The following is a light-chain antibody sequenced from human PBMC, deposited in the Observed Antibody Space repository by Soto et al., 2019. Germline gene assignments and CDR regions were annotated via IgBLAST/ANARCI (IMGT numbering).Light chain of an antibody. CDR1: NIGDKR. V-gene: IGLV3-21*04. Sequence: SYELTQPPSVSVAPEKTATITCGGTNIGDKRVHWYRQKPGQAPVLLISYDSDRPSGIPERFSGSNSGNTATLTISRVEAGDEADYYCQVWDIMTDNYVFGSGTKLTVL. CDR2: YDS. J-gene: IGLJ1*01. CDR3: QVWDIMTDNYV.